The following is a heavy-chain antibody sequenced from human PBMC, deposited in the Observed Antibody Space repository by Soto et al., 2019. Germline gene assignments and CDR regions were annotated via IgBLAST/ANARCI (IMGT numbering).Heavy chain of an antibody. CDR2: ISHTGST. D-gene: IGHD3-10*01. J-gene: IGHJ4*02. Sequence: SETLSLTCTVSGGSVSSGNYYWSWIRQPPGKGLEWIGYISHTGSTYYNPSLKSRVTISVDRSKNQFSLKLSSVTAADTAVYYCARGGGFLGYWGQGTLVTVSS. CDR3: ARGGGFLGY. CDR1: GGSVSSGNYY. V-gene: IGHV4-30-2*01.